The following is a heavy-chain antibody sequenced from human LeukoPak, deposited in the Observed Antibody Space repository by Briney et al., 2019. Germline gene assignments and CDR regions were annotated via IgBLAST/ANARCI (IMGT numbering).Heavy chain of an antibody. CDR2: INHSGST. V-gene: IGHV4-34*01. Sequence: SETLSLTCAVYGGSFSGYYWSWIRQPPGKGLEWIGEINHSGSTNYNPSLKSRVTISVDTSKNQFSLKLSSVTAADTAVYYCASAFDYSNYYFDYWGQGTLVTVSS. CDR1: GGSFSGYY. D-gene: IGHD4-4*01. J-gene: IGHJ4*02. CDR3: ASAFDYSNYYFDY.